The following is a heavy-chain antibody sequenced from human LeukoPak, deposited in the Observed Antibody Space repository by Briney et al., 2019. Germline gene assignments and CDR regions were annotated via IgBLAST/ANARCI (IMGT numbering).Heavy chain of an antibody. J-gene: IGHJ5*02. Sequence: PGGSLRLSCAISGFTCSSCWMNWVRQAPGKGLEWVATVNEDGTAKFYLDSVKGRFTIFRDNARSSLDLQMNSLTVEDTAMYCCAAPATAWGQGTLVTVSS. CDR1: GFTCSSCW. CDR3: AAPATA. CDR2: VNEDGTAK. V-gene: IGHV3-7*01.